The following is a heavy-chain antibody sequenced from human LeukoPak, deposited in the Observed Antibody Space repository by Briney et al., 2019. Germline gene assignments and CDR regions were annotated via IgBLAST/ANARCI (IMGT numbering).Heavy chain of an antibody. Sequence: GGSLRLSCTASGFTFGDYAMSWVRQAPGKGLEWLAVISNDGTIQYYADSVKGRFTISRDNSRNIMNLQTDSLRPEDTALYYCARAMVRGVIPYWGQGTLVTVSS. V-gene: IGHV3-30*04. CDR1: GFTFGDYA. CDR2: ISNDGTIQ. J-gene: IGHJ4*02. D-gene: IGHD3-10*01. CDR3: ARAMVRGVIPY.